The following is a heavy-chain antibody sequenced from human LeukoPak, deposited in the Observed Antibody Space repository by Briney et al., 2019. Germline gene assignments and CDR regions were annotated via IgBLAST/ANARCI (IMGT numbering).Heavy chain of an antibody. Sequence: PSETLSLTCAVNGGSFSRYYWSWIRQPPGKGLEWIGEINHSGSTNYNPSLKSRVTISVDTSKNQFSLKLSSVTAADTAVYYCARDGDYYGSGPYNNWFDPWGQGTLVTVSS. CDR3: ARDGDYYGSGPYNNWFDP. J-gene: IGHJ5*02. CDR2: INHSGST. D-gene: IGHD3-10*01. V-gene: IGHV4-34*01. CDR1: GGSFSRYY.